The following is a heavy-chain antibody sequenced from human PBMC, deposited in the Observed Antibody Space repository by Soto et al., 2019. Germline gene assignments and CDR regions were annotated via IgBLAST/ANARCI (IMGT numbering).Heavy chain of an antibody. V-gene: IGHV4-59*08. Sequence: PSETLSLTCTVSGGSISSYYWSWIRQPPGKGLEWIGYIYYSGSTNYNPSLKSRVTISVDTSKNQFSLKLSSVTAADTAVYFCARLKYYYGSGITFDIWGQGTMVTVS. J-gene: IGHJ3*02. CDR1: GGSISSYY. D-gene: IGHD3-10*01. CDR3: ARLKYYYGSGITFDI. CDR2: IYYSGST.